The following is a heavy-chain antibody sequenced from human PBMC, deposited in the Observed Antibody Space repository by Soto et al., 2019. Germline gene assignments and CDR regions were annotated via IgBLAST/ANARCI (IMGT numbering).Heavy chain of an antibody. CDR1: EFTCGGYS. CDR3: AKEDKALTYFDS. CDR2: ISSTTSTV. Sequence: GGPLRLCCSASEFTCGGYSVHWVRQAPGKGLEWVAYISSTTSTVYYADSVRGRFTISRDNSKNTLYLQINRLRAEDTAIYYCAKEDKALTYFDSWGQGTLVTVSS. J-gene: IGHJ4*02. V-gene: IGHV3-48*01.